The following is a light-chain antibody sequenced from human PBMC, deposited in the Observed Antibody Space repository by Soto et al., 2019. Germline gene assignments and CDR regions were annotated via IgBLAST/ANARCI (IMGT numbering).Light chain of an antibody. J-gene: IGKJ3*01. CDR1: QSVSSY. CDR2: DAS. V-gene: IGKV3-11*01. Sequence: EIVLTQSPATLSLSPGERATLSCRASQSVSSYLAWYQQKPGQAPRLLIYDASNRATGILARFSGSGSGTDFTLTISSLGPEDFAVYYCQQRSNWPPIFTFGPGTKVDIK. CDR3: QQRSNWPPIFT.